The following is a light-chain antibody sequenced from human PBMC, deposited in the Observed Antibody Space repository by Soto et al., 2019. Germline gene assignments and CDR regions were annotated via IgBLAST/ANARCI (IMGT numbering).Light chain of an antibody. V-gene: IGKV4-1*01. CDR3: QQYYRPWT. CDR1: QSVLYSSNNKNY. J-gene: IGKJ1*01. CDR2: WAS. Sequence: DIVMTQSPDSLAVSLGERATINCKSSQSVLYSSNNKNYLAWYQQKQGQPPKLLIYWASTRASGVPDRFSGSGSRTDFTLTISSRQAEDVAVYYCQQYYRPWTFGQGTKVEIK.